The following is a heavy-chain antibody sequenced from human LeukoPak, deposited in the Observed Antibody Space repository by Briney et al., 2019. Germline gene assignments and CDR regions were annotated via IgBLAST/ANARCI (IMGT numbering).Heavy chain of an antibody. CDR2: IRYDGSNK. CDR1: GFTFSSYG. J-gene: IGHJ6*03. D-gene: IGHD6-6*01. CDR3: ASYSSSSRYYSYYRDV. Sequence: GGSLRLSCAASGFTFSSYGMHWVRQAPGKGLEWVAFIRYDGSNKYYADSVKGRFTISRDNSKNTLYLQMNSLRAEDTAVDYWASYSSSSRYYSYYRDVWAKGPRSPSP. V-gene: IGHV3-30*02.